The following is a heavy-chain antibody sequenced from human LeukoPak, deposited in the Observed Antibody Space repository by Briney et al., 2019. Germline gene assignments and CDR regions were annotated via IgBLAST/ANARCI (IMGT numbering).Heavy chain of an antibody. CDR1: GFTFSSYW. V-gene: IGHV3-7*05. D-gene: IGHD3-16*01. CDR2: IKQDGSEK. Sequence: PGGSLRLSCAASGFTFSSYWMSWVRQAPGKGLEWVANIKQDGSEKYYVDSVKGRFTISRDNAKNSLYLQMNSLRAEDTAVYYCARVSLARLGVYYYYYGMDVWGQGTTVTVSS. J-gene: IGHJ6*02. CDR3: ARVSLARLGVYYYYYGMDV.